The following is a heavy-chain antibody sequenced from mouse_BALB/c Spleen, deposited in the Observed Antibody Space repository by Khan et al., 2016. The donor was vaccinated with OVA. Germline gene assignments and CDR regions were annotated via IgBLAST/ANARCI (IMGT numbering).Heavy chain of an antibody. CDR3: VRSGAYYRYDGYFDV. CDR1: GYTFTSYT. CDR2: INPSNGYT. Sequence: QVQLQQSGAELARPGASVKMSCKASGYTFTSYTMHWVKQRPGQGLEWIGYINPSNGYTNYNQKFKDKATLTADKSSSTAYMQLSSLTSEDSAVDYLVRSGAYYRYDGYFDVWGAGTTVTVSS. J-gene: IGHJ1*01. D-gene: IGHD2-14*01. V-gene: IGHV1-4*01.